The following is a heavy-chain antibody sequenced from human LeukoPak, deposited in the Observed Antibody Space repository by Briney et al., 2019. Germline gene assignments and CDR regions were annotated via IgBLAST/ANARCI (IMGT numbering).Heavy chain of an antibody. V-gene: IGHV3-74*01. D-gene: IGHD1-26*01. CDR2: INSDGSDI. CDR1: GFSFSRYW. Sequence: GGSLRLSCAASGFSFSRYWMHWVRQAPGKGLVWVSRINSDGSDITYADSVKGRFTISRDNAKNTVYLQMNSLRAEDTAVYYCARGSLGDGSLLIDYWGQGTLVTVSS. J-gene: IGHJ4*02. CDR3: ARGSLGDGSLLIDY.